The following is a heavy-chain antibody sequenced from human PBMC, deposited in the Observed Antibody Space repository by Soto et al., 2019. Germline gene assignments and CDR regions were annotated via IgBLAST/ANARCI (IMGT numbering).Heavy chain of an antibody. Sequence: ETLSLTYRVSGGSMSGYYWSWIRQAPGKGLEWIGYVYYTGSTSYNPSLQSRVTISVDTSNKQFSLSLRLVTAADTAVYFCARSIAVPSIQIDQGGQGRRVT. CDR2: VYYTGST. D-gene: IGHD6-6*01. J-gene: IGHJ4*02. CDR1: GGSMSGYY. CDR3: ARSIAVPSIQIDQ. V-gene: IGHV4-59*01.